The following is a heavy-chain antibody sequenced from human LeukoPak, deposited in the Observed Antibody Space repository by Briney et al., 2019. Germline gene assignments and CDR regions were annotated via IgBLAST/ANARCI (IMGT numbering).Heavy chain of an antibody. J-gene: IGHJ4*02. V-gene: IGHV3-21*01. CDR1: GFPFSSYT. CDR2: ISGGSSFI. Sequence: GGSLRLSCAASGFPFSSYTMNWVRQAPGKGLEWVSFISGGSSFIYYADSVKGRFTISRDNAKNSLYLQMTSLRAEDTAVYYCARNRYLDYWGQGILVTVSS. CDR3: ARNRYLDY.